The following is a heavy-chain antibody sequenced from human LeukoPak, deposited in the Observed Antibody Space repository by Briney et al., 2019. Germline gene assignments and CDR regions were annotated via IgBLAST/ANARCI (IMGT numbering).Heavy chain of an antibody. D-gene: IGHD2-21*01. Sequence: GGSLRLSCAASGFTFSTYWMHWVRQAPGKGLEWVANIKQDGSEKYYVDSVKGRFTISRDNAKNSLYLQMNSLRAEDTAVYYCARVMTSSIPDYWGQGTPVTVSS. V-gene: IGHV3-7*01. J-gene: IGHJ4*02. CDR2: IKQDGSEK. CDR3: ARVMTSSIPDY. CDR1: GFTFSTYW.